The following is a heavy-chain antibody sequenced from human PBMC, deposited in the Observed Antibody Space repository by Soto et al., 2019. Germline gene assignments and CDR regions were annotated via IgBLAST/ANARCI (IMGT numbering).Heavy chain of an antibody. CDR2: IYDSGSS. CDR3: AREKGYISGPKNFDS. V-gene: IGHV4-30-4*01. J-gene: IGHJ4*02. CDR1: GGSVSSGDYF. Sequence: SETLSLTCTVSGGSVSSGDYFSSWIRQPPGKGLEWIGYIYDSGSSYYNPSLKSRVTMSVDTSKNQFSLKLRSVTAADTAMYYCAREKGYISGPKNFDSWGQGTLVTVSS. D-gene: IGHD5-12*01.